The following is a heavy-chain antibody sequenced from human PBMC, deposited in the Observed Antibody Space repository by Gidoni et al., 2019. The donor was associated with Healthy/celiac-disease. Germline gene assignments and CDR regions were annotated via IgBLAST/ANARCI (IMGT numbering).Heavy chain of an antibody. CDR1: GFTFSSYR. CDR2: ISSSSSYI. D-gene: IGHD5-12*01. V-gene: IGHV3-21*01. J-gene: IGHJ6*03. CDR3: ARFPGDIVATIENYYYYYMDV. Sequence: EVQLVESGGGLVKPGGSLRLSCAAPGFTFSSYRMNWVRQAPGKGLEWFSSISSSSSYIYYADSVKGRFTISRDNAKNSLYLQMNSLRAEDTAVYYCARFPGDIVATIENYYYYYMDVWGKGTTVTVSS.